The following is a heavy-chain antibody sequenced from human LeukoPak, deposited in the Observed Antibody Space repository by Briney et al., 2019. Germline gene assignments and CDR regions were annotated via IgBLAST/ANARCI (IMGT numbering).Heavy chain of an antibody. J-gene: IGHJ3*02. V-gene: IGHV3-33*01. CDR2: IWNDASKQ. CDR3: ARYRVAAADDAFDI. CDR1: GFTFSHYG. D-gene: IGHD6-13*01. Sequence: GGSLRLSCAASGFTFSHYGMHWVRQAPGKGLEWVSIIWNDASKQYYAESVQGRFTISRDNSKNTVYLQMNSLRAEDTAVYYCARYRVAAADDAFDIWGQGTMVTVSS.